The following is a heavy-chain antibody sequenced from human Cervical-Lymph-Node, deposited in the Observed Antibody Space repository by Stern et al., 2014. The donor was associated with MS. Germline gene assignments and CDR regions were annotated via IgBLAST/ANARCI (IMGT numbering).Heavy chain of an antibody. CDR3: ASYLLGSRDAFDI. J-gene: IGHJ3*02. V-gene: IGHV1-69*01. Sequence: VQLVESGAEVKKPGSSVRVSCKASGGTFSNYAISWVRQAPGQGLEWLGVIIPIFGTTDYAQKFQGRVTITADESTSTAHMELSSLRSEDTAVYYCASYLLGSRDAFDIWGQGTMVTVSA. D-gene: IGHD1-26*01. CDR2: IIPIFGTT. CDR1: GGTFSNYA.